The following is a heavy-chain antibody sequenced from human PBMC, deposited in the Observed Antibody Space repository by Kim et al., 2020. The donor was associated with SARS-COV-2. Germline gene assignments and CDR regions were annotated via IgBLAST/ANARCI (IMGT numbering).Heavy chain of an antibody. V-gene: IGHV1-46*01. Sequence: SYEQKFQGRVTMTRDKSTSTVYMELSRLRSEDTAVYYCARTVVRHNWFDPWGQGTLVTVSS. D-gene: IGHD2-15*01. CDR3: ARTVVRHNWFDP. J-gene: IGHJ5*02.